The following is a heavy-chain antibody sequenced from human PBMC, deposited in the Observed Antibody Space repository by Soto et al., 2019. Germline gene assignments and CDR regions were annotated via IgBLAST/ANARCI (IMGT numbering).Heavy chain of an antibody. J-gene: IGHJ4*02. CDR2: IYYSGST. CDR3: GRHRGFGELLSYFDY. D-gene: IGHD3-10*01. CDR1: GGSISSGDYY. Sequence: PSETLSLTCTVSGGSISSGDYYWSWIRQPPGKGLEWIGYIYYSGSTYYNPSLKSRVTISVDTSKNQFSLKLSSVTAADTAVYYCGRHRGFGELLSYFDYWGQGTLVTVSS. V-gene: IGHV4-30-4*01.